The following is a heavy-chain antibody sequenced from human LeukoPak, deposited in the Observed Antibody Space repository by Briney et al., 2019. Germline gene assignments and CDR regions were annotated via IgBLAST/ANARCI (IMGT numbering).Heavy chain of an antibody. CDR1: GYSFTSYW. Sequence: GESLKISCKGSGYSFTSYWISWVRQMPGKGLEWMGRIDPSDSYPNYSPPYQGHVTTSADKSISTAYLQWSSLKTSDAAIYYCARHSSGYDYYFEYWGQGTLVTVSS. D-gene: IGHD5-12*01. V-gene: IGHV5-10-1*01. CDR3: ARHSSGYDYYFEY. CDR2: IDPSDSYP. J-gene: IGHJ4*02.